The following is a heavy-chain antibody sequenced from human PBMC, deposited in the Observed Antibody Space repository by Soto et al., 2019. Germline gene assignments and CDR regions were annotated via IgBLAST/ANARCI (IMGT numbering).Heavy chain of an antibody. CDR1: GFTFSSYA. Sequence: EVQLLESGGGLVQPGGSLRLSCAASGFTFSSYAMSWVRQAPGKGLEWVSTTSSSGGSTYYADSVKGRFTISRDNSKNTFYLQMNSLRAEDMAVYYCAKDGGYGSRSYYSDDWGQGTLVTVSS. J-gene: IGHJ4*02. CDR2: TSSSGGST. D-gene: IGHD3-10*01. CDR3: AKDGGYGSRSYYSDD. V-gene: IGHV3-23*01.